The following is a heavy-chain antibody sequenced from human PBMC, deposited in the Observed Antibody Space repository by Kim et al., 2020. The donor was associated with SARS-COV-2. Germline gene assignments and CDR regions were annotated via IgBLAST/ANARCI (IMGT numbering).Heavy chain of an antibody. CDR2: IYSGGSST. D-gene: IGHD2-2*01. CDR1: GFTFSSYA. Sequence: GGSLRLSCAASGFTFSSYAMSWVRQAPGKGLEWVSVIYSGGSSTYYADSVKGRFTISRDNSKNTLYLQMNSLRAEDTAVYYCAKDRHSSPWDFDYWGQGTLVTVSS. V-gene: IGHV3-23*03. CDR3: AKDRHSSPWDFDY. J-gene: IGHJ4*02.